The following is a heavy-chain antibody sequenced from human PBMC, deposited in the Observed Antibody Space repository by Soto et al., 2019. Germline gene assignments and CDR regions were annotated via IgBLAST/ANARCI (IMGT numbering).Heavy chain of an antibody. CDR1: GYTFTSYA. D-gene: IGHD6-19*01. J-gene: IGHJ4*01. CDR2: INAGNGNT. Sequence: GGLVNVSCKASGYTFTSYAMHWVRQAPGQRLEWMGWINAGNGNTKYSQKFQGRVTITRDTSASTAYMELSSLRSEDTAVYYCAKDGAVADNNNFDYWGQGTLVTVSS. V-gene: IGHV1-3*01. CDR3: AKDGAVADNNNFDY.